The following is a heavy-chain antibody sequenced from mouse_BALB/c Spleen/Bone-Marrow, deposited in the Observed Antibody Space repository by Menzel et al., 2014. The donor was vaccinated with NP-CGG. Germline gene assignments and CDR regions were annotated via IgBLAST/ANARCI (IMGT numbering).Heavy chain of an antibody. V-gene: IGHV1-14*01. Sequence: EVQLVESGPELVKPGASVKMSCKASGYTFTSYVMHWVKQKPGQGLEWIGYTNPYNDGTKYNEKFKGKATLTSDKSSSAAYMELSSLTSEDSAVYYCASPYYRYDALDYWGQGTSVTVSS. D-gene: IGHD2-14*01. J-gene: IGHJ4*01. CDR2: TNPYNDGT. CDR1: GYTFTSYV. CDR3: ASPYYRYDALDY.